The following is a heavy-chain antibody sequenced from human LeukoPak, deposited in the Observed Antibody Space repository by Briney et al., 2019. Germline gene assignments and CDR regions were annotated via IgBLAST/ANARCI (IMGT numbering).Heavy chain of an antibody. J-gene: IGHJ4*02. CDR2: MSSTGNTI. Sequence: GGSLRLSCAASGFTLSDYYMTWIRQAPGKGLEWGSYMSSTGNTIYYADSVKGRFTISRDNAKNSLYLQMNSLRAEDTAVYYCARGLAYCSSTSCRTFDYWGQGTLVTVSS. D-gene: IGHD2-2*01. V-gene: IGHV3-11*04. CDR3: ARGLAYCSSTSCRTFDY. CDR1: GFTLSDYY.